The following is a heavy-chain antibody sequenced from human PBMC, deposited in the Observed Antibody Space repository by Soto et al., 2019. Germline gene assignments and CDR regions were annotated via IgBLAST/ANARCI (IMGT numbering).Heavy chain of an antibody. CDR2: ISYDGSNK. CDR1: GFTFSSYG. CDR3: AKDRRDIVVVVAATRGMDV. D-gene: IGHD2-15*01. Sequence: QVQLVESGGGVVQPGRSLRLSCAASGFTFSSYGMHWVRQAPGKGLEWVAVISYDGSNKYYADSVKGRFTISRDNSKKTLYLQMNSLRAEDTAVYYCAKDRRDIVVVVAATRGMDVWGQGTTVTVSS. J-gene: IGHJ6*02. V-gene: IGHV3-30*18.